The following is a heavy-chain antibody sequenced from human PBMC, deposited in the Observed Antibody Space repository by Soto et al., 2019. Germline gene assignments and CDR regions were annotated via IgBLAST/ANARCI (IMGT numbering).Heavy chain of an antibody. CDR3: VSSGRVVAGMDV. D-gene: IGHD3-22*01. CDR1: GYSVTSYT. Sequence: ASVKVSCTASGYSVTSYTMHWVRQATGQRLEWMGWINAANGNTKYSQTFQGRVTVTRSTSASIAYMELSSLTSDDTAVYYCVSSGRVVAGMDVWGQGTTVTV. CDR2: INAANGNT. J-gene: IGHJ6*02. V-gene: IGHV1-3*01.